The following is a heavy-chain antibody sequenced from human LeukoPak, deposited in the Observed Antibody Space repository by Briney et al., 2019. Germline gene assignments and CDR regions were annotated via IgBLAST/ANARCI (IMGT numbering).Heavy chain of an antibody. CDR3: ARMGAIAGASANPDH. D-gene: IGHD4/OR15-4a*01. Sequence: SETLSLTCDVSGGSISGHYWSWIRQPPGKGLEWIGYIYYSGTTSYKPSLRSRVTMSVDTSKNQFSLRLNSVTAADTAVYYCARMGAIAGASANPDHWGQGTLVTVSS. V-gene: IGHV4-59*11. CDR1: GGSISGHY. J-gene: IGHJ4*02. CDR2: IYYSGTT.